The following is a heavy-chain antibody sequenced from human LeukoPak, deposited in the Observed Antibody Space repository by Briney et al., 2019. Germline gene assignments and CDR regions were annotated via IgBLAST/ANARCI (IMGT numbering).Heavy chain of an antibody. J-gene: IGHJ4*02. V-gene: IGHV3-9*01. CDR3: AKQYSGSYYSPLYFDY. CDR1: GFTFDDYA. CDR2: ISWNSGSI. Sequence: GGSLRLSCAASGFTFDDYAMHWVRQAPGEGLEWVSSISWNSGSIGYADSVKGRFTISRDNAKNSLYLQMNSLRAEDTAFYYCAKQYSGSYYSPLYFDYWGQGTLVTVSS. D-gene: IGHD1-26*01.